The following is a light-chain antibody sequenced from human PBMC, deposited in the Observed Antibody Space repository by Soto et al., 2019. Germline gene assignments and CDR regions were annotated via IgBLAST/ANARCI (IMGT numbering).Light chain of an antibody. CDR2: DVT. CDR3: CSYSRTSPYV. CDR1: SSDVSAYNY. J-gene: IGLJ1*01. Sequence: QSVLTQPASVSGSPGQSIAISCTGTSSDVSAYNYVSWYQQHPGKAPKLLIYDVTNRTSGVSDRFSGSKSGNTASLTISGLQAEDGADYYCCSYSRTSPYVFGTGTKVTVL. V-gene: IGLV2-14*01.